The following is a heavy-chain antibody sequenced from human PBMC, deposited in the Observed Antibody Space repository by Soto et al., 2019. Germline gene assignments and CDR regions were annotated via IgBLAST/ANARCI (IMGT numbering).Heavy chain of an antibody. V-gene: IGHV3-30-3*01. J-gene: IGHJ4*02. CDR3: ARAGGPFDY. D-gene: IGHD2-8*02. Sequence: QVQLVESGGGVVQPGRSLRLSCAASGFTFSSYAMPWVRQAPGKGLAWVAVISYDGSNKYYADSVKGRFTISRDNSKNTLYLQMNSLRAEDTAVYYCARAGGPFDYWGQGTLVTVSS. CDR2: ISYDGSNK. CDR1: GFTFSSYA.